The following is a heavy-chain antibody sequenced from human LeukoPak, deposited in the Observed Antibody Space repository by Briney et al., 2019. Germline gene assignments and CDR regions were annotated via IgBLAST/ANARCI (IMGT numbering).Heavy chain of an antibody. D-gene: IGHD5-18*01. J-gene: IGHJ4*02. CDR3: ARDLSGVTGYTYGRGIDY. Sequence: PGGSLRLSCAASGFTFSSYWMSWVRQAPGKGLEWVANINPDGSEKNYVDSVKGRFTISRDNAKTSLYLQMNSLRAEDTAVYYCARDLSGVTGYTYGRGIDYWGQGTLVTVSS. CDR2: INPDGSEK. V-gene: IGHV3-7*01. CDR1: GFTFSSYW.